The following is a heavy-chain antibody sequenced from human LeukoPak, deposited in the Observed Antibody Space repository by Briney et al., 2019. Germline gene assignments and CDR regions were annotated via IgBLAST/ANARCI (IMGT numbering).Heavy chain of an antibody. Sequence: TGGSLRLSCAASGFTFSSYEMNWVRQAPGKGLEWVSYISSSGSTISYADSVKGRFTISRDNAKNSLYLQMNSLRAEDTAVYYCAREAEVAGTFDYWGQGTLVTVSS. D-gene: IGHD6-19*01. CDR1: GFTFSSYE. CDR3: AREAEVAGTFDY. J-gene: IGHJ4*02. CDR2: ISSSGSTI. V-gene: IGHV3-48*03.